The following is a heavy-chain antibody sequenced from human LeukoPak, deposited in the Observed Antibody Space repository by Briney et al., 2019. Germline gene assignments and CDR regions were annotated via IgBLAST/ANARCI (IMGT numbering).Heavy chain of an antibody. CDR3: ARGHSSAWFLDY. CDR1: GFTFSSYA. Sequence: GRSLRLSCAVSGFTFSSYAMHWVRQAPGKGLEWVAVISYDGSNKYYADSVKGRFTISRDNSKNTLYLQMNSLRAEDTAVYYCARGHSSAWFLDYWGQGTLVTVSS. CDR2: ISYDGSNK. V-gene: IGHV3-30*04. J-gene: IGHJ4*02. D-gene: IGHD6-19*01.